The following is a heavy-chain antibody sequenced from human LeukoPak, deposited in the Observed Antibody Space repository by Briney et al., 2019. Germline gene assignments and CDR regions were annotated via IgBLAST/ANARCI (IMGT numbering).Heavy chain of an antibody. V-gene: IGHV1-2*02. Sequence: ASVKVSCKASGYTFTGYYMHWVRQAPGQGLEWMGWINPNSGGTSYAQKFQGRVTMTRDTSISTAYMELSRLRSDDTAVYYCARRRITGTIDYWGQGTLLTVSS. D-gene: IGHD1-7*01. CDR3: ARRRITGTIDY. CDR2: INPNSGGT. J-gene: IGHJ4*02. CDR1: GYTFTGYY.